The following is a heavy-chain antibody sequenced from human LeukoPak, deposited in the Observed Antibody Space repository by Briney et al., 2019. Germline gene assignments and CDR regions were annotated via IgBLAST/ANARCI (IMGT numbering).Heavy chain of an antibody. CDR1: GFTFSSYA. Sequence: GGSLRLSCAASGFTFSSYAMSWVRQAPGKGLEWVSAISGSGGSTYYADSVKGRFTISRDNSKNTLYLQMNSLRAEDTAVYYWSKDVSFDDIFTGYSSYFDYWGQGTLVTVSS. CDR2: ISGSGGST. CDR3: SKDVSFDDIFTGYSSYFDY. J-gene: IGHJ4*02. V-gene: IGHV3-23*01. D-gene: IGHD3-9*01.